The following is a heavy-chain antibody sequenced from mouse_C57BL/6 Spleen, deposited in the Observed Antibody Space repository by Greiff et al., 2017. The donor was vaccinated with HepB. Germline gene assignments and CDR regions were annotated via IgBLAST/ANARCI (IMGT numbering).Heavy chain of an antibody. D-gene: IGHD1-1*01. V-gene: IGHV1-64*01. Sequence: VQLQQPGAELVKPGASVKLSCKASGYTFTSYWMHWVKQRPGQGLEWIGMIHPNSGSTNYNEKFKSKATLTVDKSSSTAYMQLSSLTSEDSAVYYCARDYDGSSYDYAMDYWGQGTSVTVSS. CDR2: IHPNSGST. J-gene: IGHJ4*01. CDR1: GYTFTSYW. CDR3: ARDYDGSSYDYAMDY.